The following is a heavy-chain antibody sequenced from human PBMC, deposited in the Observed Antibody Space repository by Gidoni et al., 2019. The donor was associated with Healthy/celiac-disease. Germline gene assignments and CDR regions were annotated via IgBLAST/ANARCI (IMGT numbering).Heavy chain of an antibody. J-gene: IGHJ6*02. V-gene: IGHV4-30-4*01. Sequence: QVQLQESGPGLVKPPQTLSLTCTVSGGSISSGDYYWSWIRQPPGKGLEWIGYIYYSGSTYYNPSLKSRVTISVDTSKNQFSLKLSSVTAADTAVYYCARARRISPYYYYGMDVWGQGTTVTVSS. CDR3: ARARRISPYYYYGMDV. CDR1: GGSISSGDYY. CDR2: IYYSGST.